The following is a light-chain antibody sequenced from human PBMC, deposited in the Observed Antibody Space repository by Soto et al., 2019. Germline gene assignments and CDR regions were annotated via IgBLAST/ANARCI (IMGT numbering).Light chain of an antibody. V-gene: IGKV3-11*01. J-gene: IGKJ5*01. CDR3: HQRSGWPIT. CDR1: QSARSY. Sequence: EIVLNQSPAILSLSPGETATLSCRASQSARSYLLWHQQNPGQAPRVLIYDTSIRATGIPARFSGSGSGTDYSLTISSLEPEDFAVYYCHQRSGWPITFGQGTRLDI. CDR2: DTS.